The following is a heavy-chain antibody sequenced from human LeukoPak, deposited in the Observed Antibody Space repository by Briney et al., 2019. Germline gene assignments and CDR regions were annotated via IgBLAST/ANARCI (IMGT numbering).Heavy chain of an antibody. D-gene: IGHD1-14*01. CDR1: GGSVGTGTYY. CDR2: IYSSGTT. CDR3: VRDRTTYPATFSGY. J-gene: IGHJ4*02. Sequence: SQTLSLTCTVSGGSVGTGTYYWGWIRQPAEKGLEWIGRIYSSGTTSYNPSLESRVTISMDTSKNQFSLRLDSVTAADTAVYFCVRDRTTYPATFSGYWGQGAMVTVSS. V-gene: IGHV4-61*02.